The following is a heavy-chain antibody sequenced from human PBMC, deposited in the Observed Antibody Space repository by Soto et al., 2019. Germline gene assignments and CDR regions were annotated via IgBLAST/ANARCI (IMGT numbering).Heavy chain of an antibody. CDR1: GDTFTSYD. D-gene: IGHD6-6*01. CDR3: ARVRQLVGYFYYYMDV. V-gene: IGHV1-8*01. J-gene: IGHJ6*03. Sequence: EASVKVCCKASGDTFTSYDINWVRQATGQGLEWMGWMNPNNGNTRYAQKLQGRVTMTRDTSTSTAYMELRGLRSDDTAVYYCARVRQLVGYFYYYMDVWGKGTTVTVSS. CDR2: MNPNNGNT.